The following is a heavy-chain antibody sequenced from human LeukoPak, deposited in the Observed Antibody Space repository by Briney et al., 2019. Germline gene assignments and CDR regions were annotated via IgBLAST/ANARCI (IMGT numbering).Heavy chain of an antibody. CDR1: GFTFSSYS. J-gene: IGHJ4*02. Sequence: GGSLRLSCAASGFTFSSYSMNWDRQAPGKGLEWVSSISSSSSYIYYADSVKGRFTISRDNAKNSLYLQMNSLRAEDTAVYYCARDPTVHYGDHRLWDYWGQGTLVTVSS. CDR3: ARDPTVHYGDHRLWDY. D-gene: IGHD4-17*01. CDR2: ISSSSSYI. V-gene: IGHV3-21*01.